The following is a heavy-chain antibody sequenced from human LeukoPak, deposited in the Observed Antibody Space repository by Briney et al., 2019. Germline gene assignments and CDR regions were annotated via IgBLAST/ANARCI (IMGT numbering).Heavy chain of an antibody. CDR1: GFTFSSYS. Sequence: GGSLRLSCAASGFTFSSYSMNWLRQAPGKGLEWVSYISSSSSTIYYADSVKGRFTISRDNAKNSLYLQMNSLRAEDTAVYYCARGQRWLQLSPATIYWGQGTLVTVSS. V-gene: IGHV3-48*04. D-gene: IGHD5-24*01. CDR2: ISSSSSTI. CDR3: ARGQRWLQLSPATIY. J-gene: IGHJ4*02.